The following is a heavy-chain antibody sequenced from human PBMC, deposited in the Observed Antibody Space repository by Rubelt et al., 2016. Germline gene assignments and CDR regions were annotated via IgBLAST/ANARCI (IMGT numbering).Heavy chain of an antibody. Sequence: GKGLVWVSRINSDGSTTSYADSVKGRFTISRDNSKNTLFLQMNSLRAEDTAVYFCARRGTGTYGIDYWGQGTLVTVSS. D-gene: IGHD1-7*01. CDR2: INSDGSTT. J-gene: IGHJ4*02. CDR3: ARRGTGTYGIDY. V-gene: IGHV3-74*01.